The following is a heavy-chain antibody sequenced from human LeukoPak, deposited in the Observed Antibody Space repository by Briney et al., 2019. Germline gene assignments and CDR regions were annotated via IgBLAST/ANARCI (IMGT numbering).Heavy chain of an antibody. V-gene: IGHV4-38-2*02. J-gene: IGHJ5*02. CDR3: AREAQGWFDP. CDR1: GYSISSGYY. CDR2: IYHSGST. Sequence: SETLSLTCTVSGYSISSGYYWGWIRQPPGKGLVWIGSIYHSGSTYYNPSLKSRVTISVDTSKNQFSLKLSSVTAADTAVYYCAREAQGWFDPWGQGTLVIVSS.